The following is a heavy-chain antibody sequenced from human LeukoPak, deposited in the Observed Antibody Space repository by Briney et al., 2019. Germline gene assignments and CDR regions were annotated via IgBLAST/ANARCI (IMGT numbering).Heavy chain of an antibody. Sequence: ASVKVSCKASGGTFSIYAISWVRQAPGQGLEWMGGIIPIFGTANYAQKFQGRVTITTDESTSTAYMELSSLRSEDTAVYYCARDSGTIKVKGYFDYWGQGTLVTVSS. J-gene: IGHJ4*02. CDR2: IIPIFGTA. CDR3: ARDSGTIKVKGYFDY. D-gene: IGHD5-24*01. CDR1: GGTFSIYA. V-gene: IGHV1-69*05.